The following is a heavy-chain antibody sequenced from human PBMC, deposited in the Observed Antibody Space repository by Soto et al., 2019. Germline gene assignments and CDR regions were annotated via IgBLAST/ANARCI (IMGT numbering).Heavy chain of an antibody. V-gene: IGHV4-31*03. Sequence: QVQLQESGPGLVKPSQTLSLTCTVSGGSISSGGDYWSWIRQHPGKGLEWIGYIYYSGSTYYNPSLKSRVTISVDTSKNQFSLKLSSVTAADTAVYYCARAIRGYSYGYYFDYWGQGTLVTVSS. D-gene: IGHD5-18*01. CDR3: ARAIRGYSYGYYFDY. J-gene: IGHJ4*02. CDR2: IYYSGST. CDR1: GGSISSGGDY.